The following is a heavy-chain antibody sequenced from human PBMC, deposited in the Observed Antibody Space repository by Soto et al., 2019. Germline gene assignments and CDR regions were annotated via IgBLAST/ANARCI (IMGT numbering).Heavy chain of an antibody. CDR2: ITPMFGTP. V-gene: IGHV1-69*13. CDR1: GGTFSRYT. D-gene: IGHD3-22*01. Sequence: ASVKVSCKASGGTFSRYTITWVRQAPGQGLEWMGGITPMFGTPNYAQKFQGRVTITADESTSTAYMELSSLRSEDTAMYYCARDGTLYDSSAYYHLYWGQGTLVTVSS. CDR3: ARDGTLYDSSAYYHLY. J-gene: IGHJ4*02.